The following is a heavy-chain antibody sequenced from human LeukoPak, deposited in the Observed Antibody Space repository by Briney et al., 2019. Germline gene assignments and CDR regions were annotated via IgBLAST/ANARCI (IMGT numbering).Heavy chain of an antibody. CDR3: ARGEQDMATMSIDY. V-gene: IGHV3-48*01. CDR1: GFTFSNYA. Sequence: PGGSLRLSCAASGFTFSNYAMNWVRQAPGKGLEWVSYSSSGSSTIYYADSVKGRFAISRNNAKSSLYLQMNSLRAEDTAVYYCARGEQDMATMSIDYWGQGTLVTVSS. CDR2: SSSGSSTI. J-gene: IGHJ4*02. D-gene: IGHD5-24*01.